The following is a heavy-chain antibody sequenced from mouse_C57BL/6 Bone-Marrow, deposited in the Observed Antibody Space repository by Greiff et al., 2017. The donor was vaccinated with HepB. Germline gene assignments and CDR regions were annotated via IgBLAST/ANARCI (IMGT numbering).Heavy chain of an antibody. CDR3: ARDPLNYYGSSYFDY. D-gene: IGHD1-1*01. V-gene: IGHV1-69*01. CDR1: GYTFTSYW. J-gene: IGHJ2*01. Sequence: VQLQQPGAELVMPGASVKLSCKASGYTFTSYWMHWVKQRPGQGLEWIGEIDPSDSYTNYNQKFKGKSTLTVDKSSSTAYMQLSSLTSEDSAVYYCARDPLNYYGSSYFDYWGQGTTLTVSS. CDR2: IDPSDSYT.